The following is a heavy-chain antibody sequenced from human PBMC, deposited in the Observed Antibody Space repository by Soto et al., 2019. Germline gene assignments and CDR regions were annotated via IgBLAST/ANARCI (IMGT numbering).Heavy chain of an antibody. V-gene: IGHV3-48*03. D-gene: IGHD3-22*01. CDR3: ARDSDYDSSGYGRPFDY. CDR1: GFTFSSCE. Sequence: PGGSLRLSCAASGFTFSSCEMNWVRQAPGKGLEWVSYISTSGSVTYYTDSVRGRFTISRDNAKNSLYLQMNSLRAEDTAVYYCARDSDYDSSGYGRPFDYWGPGTLVTVSS. CDR2: ISTSGSVT. J-gene: IGHJ4*02.